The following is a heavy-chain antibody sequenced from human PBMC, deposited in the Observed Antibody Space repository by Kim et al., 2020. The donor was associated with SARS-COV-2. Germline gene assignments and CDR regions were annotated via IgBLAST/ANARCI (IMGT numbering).Heavy chain of an antibody. D-gene: IGHD7-27*01. CDR2: IYYSGST. Sequence: SETLSLTCTVSGGSISSSSYYWGWIRQPPGKGLEWIGSIYYSGSTYYNPSLKGRVTISVDTSKNQFSLKLSSVTAADTAVYYCARHSRGKLGMYAFDIWGQGTMVTVSS. J-gene: IGHJ3*02. V-gene: IGHV4-39*01. CDR3: ARHSRGKLGMYAFDI. CDR1: GGSISSSSYY.